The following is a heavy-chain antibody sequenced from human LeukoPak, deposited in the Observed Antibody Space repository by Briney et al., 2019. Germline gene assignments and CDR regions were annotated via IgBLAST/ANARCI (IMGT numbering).Heavy chain of an antibody. CDR3: ARQNNFFAP. Sequence: SETLSLTCTVSGGSISSYYWSWLRRPPGKGLEWIGYIYYSASTNYHPSLKSRVTISVDTSKNQFSLRLSPVTAADTAVYYCARQNNFFAPWGQGTLVTVSS. CDR1: GGSISSYY. CDR2: IYYSAST. D-gene: IGHD1-20*01. J-gene: IGHJ5*02. V-gene: IGHV4-59*08.